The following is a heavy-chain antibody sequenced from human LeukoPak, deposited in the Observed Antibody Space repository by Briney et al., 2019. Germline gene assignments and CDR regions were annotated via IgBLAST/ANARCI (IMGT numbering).Heavy chain of an antibody. CDR1: GYTFTSYG. V-gene: IGHV1-18*01. CDR3: ARGRDTYYDILTGYYFALDAFDI. J-gene: IGHJ3*02. CDR2: ISAYNGNT. D-gene: IGHD3-9*01. Sequence: ASVKVSCKASGYTFTSYGISWVRQAPGQGLEWMGWISAYNGNTNYAQKLQGRVTMTTDTSTSTAYMELRSLRSDDTAVYYCARGRDTYYDILTGYYFALDAFDIWGQGTMVTVSS.